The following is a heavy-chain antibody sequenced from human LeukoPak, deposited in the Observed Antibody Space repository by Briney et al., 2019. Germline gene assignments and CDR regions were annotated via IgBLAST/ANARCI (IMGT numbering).Heavy chain of an antibody. Sequence: KASETLSLTCTVSGGSISSSSYYWGWIRQPPGKGLEWIGSIYYSGSTYYNPSLKSRVTISVDTSKNQFSLKLSSVTAADTAVYYCARGPVVVAANWFDPWGQGTLVTVSS. D-gene: IGHD2-15*01. V-gene: IGHV4-39*07. CDR2: IYYSGST. J-gene: IGHJ5*02. CDR1: GGSISSSSYY. CDR3: ARGPVVVAANWFDP.